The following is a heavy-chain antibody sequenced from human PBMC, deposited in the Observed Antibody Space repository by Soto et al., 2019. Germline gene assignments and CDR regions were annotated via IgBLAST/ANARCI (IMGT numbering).Heavy chain of an antibody. D-gene: IGHD3-22*01. Sequence: QVQLQESGPGLVKPSGTLSLTCAVSGGSISSSNWWSWVRQPPGKGLEWIGEIYHSGSTNYNPPLKSRVTISVDKSKNQFSLKLRSVPAADTAVYYCARSPDSSGYYPRWYYYGMDVWGQGTTVTVSS. V-gene: IGHV4-4*02. CDR2: IYHSGST. CDR3: ARSPDSSGYYPRWYYYGMDV. CDR1: GGSISSSNW. J-gene: IGHJ6*02.